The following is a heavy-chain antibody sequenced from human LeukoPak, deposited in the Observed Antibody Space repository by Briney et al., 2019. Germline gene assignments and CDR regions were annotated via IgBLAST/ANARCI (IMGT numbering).Heavy chain of an antibody. V-gene: IGHV4-59*01. Sequence: PSETLSLTCTVSGGSISSYYWSWIRKPPGKGLEWIGYIYYSGSTNYNPSLKSRVTISVDTSKNQFSLKLSSVTAADTAVYYCARRTAAGIDAFDIWGQGTMVTVSS. D-gene: IGHD6-13*01. CDR2: IYYSGST. J-gene: IGHJ3*02. CDR1: GGSISSYY. CDR3: ARRTAAGIDAFDI.